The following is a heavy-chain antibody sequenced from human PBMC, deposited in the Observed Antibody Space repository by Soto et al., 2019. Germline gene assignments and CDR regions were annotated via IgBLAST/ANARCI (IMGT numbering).Heavy chain of an antibody. J-gene: IGHJ6*02. CDR1: GGSISSYY. CDR3: ARGDYGDYYYYGMDV. V-gene: IGHV4-59*01. D-gene: IGHD4-17*01. CDR2: IYYSGST. Sequence: QVQLQESGPGLVKPSETLSLTCTVSGGSISSYYWSWIRQPPGKGLEWIGYIYYSGSTNYNPSLKSRVTISVDTSKNQLSLKLSSVTAADTAVYYCARGDYGDYYYYGMDVWGQGTTVTVSS.